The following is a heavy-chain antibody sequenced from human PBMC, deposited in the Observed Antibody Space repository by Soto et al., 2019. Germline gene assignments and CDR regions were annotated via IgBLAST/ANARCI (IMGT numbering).Heavy chain of an antibody. CDR3: ARTYYYDTSGNYDNFLDL. CDR2: INFDGSDT. J-gene: IGHJ5*02. CDR1: GFSFSSYW. Sequence: EVQLVESGGGLVQPGGSLRLSCAASGFSFSSYWMHWVRQAPGKGLVWVSRINFDGSDTTYADSVKGRFTVSRDNAKNTLYLQMNSLRAEDTAVYYCARTYYYDTSGNYDNFLDLWGQGTLVTVSS. D-gene: IGHD3-22*01. V-gene: IGHV3-74*01.